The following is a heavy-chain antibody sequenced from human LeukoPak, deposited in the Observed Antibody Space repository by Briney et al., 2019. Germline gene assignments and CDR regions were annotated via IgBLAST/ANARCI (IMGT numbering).Heavy chain of an antibody. Sequence: PGGSLRLSCAASGFTFSTYAMNWVRQAPGKGLEWVAVISYDGSNKYYADSVKGRFTISRDNSKSTLYLQMNSLRDDDSAAYFCARVYLERLTAGYFDHWGQGTQVTVSP. CDR3: ARVYLERLTAGYFDH. J-gene: IGHJ4*02. V-gene: IGHV3-30-3*01. CDR1: GFTFSTYA. D-gene: IGHD2-8*01. CDR2: ISYDGSNK.